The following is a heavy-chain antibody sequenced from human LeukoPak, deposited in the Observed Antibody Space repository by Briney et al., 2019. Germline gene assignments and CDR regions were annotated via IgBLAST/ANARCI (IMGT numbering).Heavy chain of an antibody. V-gene: IGHV3-23*01. CDR3: AKGTYYYDSSGAKDY. J-gene: IGHJ4*02. CDR1: GFTFSSYW. CDR2: ISGSGGST. D-gene: IGHD3-22*01. Sequence: AGGSLRLSCAASGFTFSSYWMSWVRQAPGKGLEWVSAISGSGGSTYYADSVKGRFTISRDNSKNTLYLQMNSLRAEDTAVYYCAKGTYYYDSSGAKDYWGQGTLVTVSS.